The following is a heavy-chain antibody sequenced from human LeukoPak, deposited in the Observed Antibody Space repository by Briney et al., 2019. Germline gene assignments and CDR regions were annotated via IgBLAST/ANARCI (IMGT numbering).Heavy chain of an antibody. V-gene: IGHV3-23*01. CDR1: GFTFSSYA. Sequence: GGSLRLSCAASGFTFSSYAMSWVRQAPGKGLEWVSAISGSGGSTYYADSVKGRFTISRDNSKNTLYLQMNSLRAEDTAIYYCAKDDLGYSSGWYTYWGQGTLVTVSS. CDR3: AKDDLGYSSGWYTY. CDR2: ISGSGGST. J-gene: IGHJ4*02. D-gene: IGHD6-19*01.